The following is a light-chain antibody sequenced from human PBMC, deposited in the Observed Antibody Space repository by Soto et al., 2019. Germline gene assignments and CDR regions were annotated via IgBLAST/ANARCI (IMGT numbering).Light chain of an antibody. CDR3: QHGYSTPLT. Sequence: DIQMTQSPSSLSASVGDRVTITCRASQSISTYLHWYQQKPGKAPNLLIYAASTLQSGVPSRFSGSGSGTEFTLTISSLQPKDFATYFCQHGYSTPLTFGGGTKVDIK. CDR2: AAS. V-gene: IGKV1-39*01. J-gene: IGKJ4*01. CDR1: QSISTY.